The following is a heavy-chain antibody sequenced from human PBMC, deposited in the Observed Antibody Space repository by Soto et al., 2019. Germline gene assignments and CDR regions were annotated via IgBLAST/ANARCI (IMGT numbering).Heavy chain of an antibody. D-gene: IGHD6-6*01. CDR1: VGTFSSYT. V-gene: IGHV1-69*08. J-gene: IGHJ4*02. Sequence: QVQLVQSGAEVKKPGSSVKVSCKASVGTFSSYTISWVRQAPGQGLEWMGRIIPILGIANYAQKFQGRVTITADKSTSTAYMELSSLLSEDTAVYYCAGDGLDSSSSCFEWGQGTLVTVSS. CDR2: IIPILGIA. CDR3: AGDGLDSSSSCFE.